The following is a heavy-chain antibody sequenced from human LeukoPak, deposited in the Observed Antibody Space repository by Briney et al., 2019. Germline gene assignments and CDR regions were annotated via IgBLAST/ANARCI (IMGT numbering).Heavy chain of an antibody. Sequence: GGSLRLSCAASGFTFSSYWMTWVRQAPGKGLEWVVNIKEDGSEKYYVDSVKGRFTISRDNAKNSLYLQMNSLRVEDTAVYYCARVGASHIWGQGTMVTVSS. V-gene: IGHV3-7*01. CDR3: ARVGASHI. D-gene: IGHD1-26*01. CDR2: IKEDGSEK. CDR1: GFTFSSYW. J-gene: IGHJ3*02.